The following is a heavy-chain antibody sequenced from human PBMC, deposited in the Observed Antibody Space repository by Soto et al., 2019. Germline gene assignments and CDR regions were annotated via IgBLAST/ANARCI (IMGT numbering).Heavy chain of an antibody. CDR1: GFTFSSYG. D-gene: IGHD5-12*01. V-gene: IGHV3-30*18. J-gene: IGHJ6*02. CDR3: AKEPEMATIFGGMDV. Sequence: QVPLVESGGGVVQPGRSLRLSCAASGFTFSSYGMHWVRQAPGKGLEWVAVISYDGSNKYYADSVKGRFTISRDNSKNTLYLQMNSLRAEDTAVYYCAKEPEMATIFGGMDVWGQGTTVTVSS. CDR2: ISYDGSNK.